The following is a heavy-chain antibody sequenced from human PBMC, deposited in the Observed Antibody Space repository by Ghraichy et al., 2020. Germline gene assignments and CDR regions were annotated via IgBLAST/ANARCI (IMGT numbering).Heavy chain of an antibody. CDR3: AKDPGGSSYYDILTGYYAYYFDY. CDR2: ISGSGGST. J-gene: IGHJ4*02. D-gene: IGHD3-9*01. V-gene: IGHV3-23*01. Sequence: GESLNISCAASGFTFSSYAMSWVRQAPGKGLEWVSTISGSGGSTYYADSVKGRFTISRDNSKNTLYLQMNSLRAEDTAVYYCAKDPGGSSYYDILTGYYAYYFDYWGQGTLVTVSS. CDR1: GFTFSSYA.